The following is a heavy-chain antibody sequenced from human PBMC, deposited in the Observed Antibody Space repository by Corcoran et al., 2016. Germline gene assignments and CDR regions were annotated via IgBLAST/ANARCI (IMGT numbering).Heavy chain of an antibody. CDR2: IIPIFGTA. CDR1: GGTFSSYA. CDR3: ARAGDCSSTSCFRGWFDP. V-gene: IGHV1-69*01. J-gene: IGHJ5*02. D-gene: IGHD2-2*01. Sequence: QVQLVQSGAEVKKPGSSVKVSCKASGGTFSSYAISWVRQAPGQGHEWMGGIIPIFGTANYAQKFQDRVTITADESTSTAYMELSSLRSEDTAVYYCARAGDCSSTSCFRGWFDPWGQGTLVTVSS.